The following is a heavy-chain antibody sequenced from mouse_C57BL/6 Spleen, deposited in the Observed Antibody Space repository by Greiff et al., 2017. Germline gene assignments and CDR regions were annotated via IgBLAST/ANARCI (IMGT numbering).Heavy chain of an antibody. Sequence: QVQLQQPGAELVRPGSSVKLSCKASGYTFTSYWMHWVKQRPIQGLEWIGNIDPSDSETHYNQKFKDKATLTVDKSSSTAYMQLSSLTSEDSAVYYCAAGYYGSGDYWGQGTTLTVSS. CDR3: AAGYYGSGDY. V-gene: IGHV1-52*01. CDR2: IDPSDSET. D-gene: IGHD1-1*01. CDR1: GYTFTSYW. J-gene: IGHJ2*01.